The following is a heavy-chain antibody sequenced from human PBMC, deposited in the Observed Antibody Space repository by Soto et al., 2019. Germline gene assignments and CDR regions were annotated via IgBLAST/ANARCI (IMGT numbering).Heavy chain of an antibody. D-gene: IGHD1-26*01. CDR2: IYYSGST. CDR3: ARADELAEYFQH. J-gene: IGHJ1*01. Sequence: PSETLSLTCTVSGGSISSYYWSWIRQPPGKGLEWIGYIYYSGSTNYNPSLKSRVTISVDTSKNQFSLKLSSVTAADTAVYYCARADELAEYFQHWGQGTLVTVSS. CDR1: GGSISSYY. V-gene: IGHV4-59*01.